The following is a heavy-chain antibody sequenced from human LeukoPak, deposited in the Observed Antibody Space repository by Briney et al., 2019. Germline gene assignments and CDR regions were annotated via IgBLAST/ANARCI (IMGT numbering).Heavy chain of an antibody. Sequence: GGSLRLSCAASGFTFSSYAMSWVRQAPGKGLEWVSAISGSGGSTYYADSVKGRFTISRDNAKNSLYLQMNSLRAEDTAVYYCARDTYDILTGYTDYWGQGTLVTVSS. CDR3: ARDTYDILTGYTDY. V-gene: IGHV3-23*01. J-gene: IGHJ4*02. D-gene: IGHD3-9*01. CDR1: GFTFSSYA. CDR2: ISGSGGST.